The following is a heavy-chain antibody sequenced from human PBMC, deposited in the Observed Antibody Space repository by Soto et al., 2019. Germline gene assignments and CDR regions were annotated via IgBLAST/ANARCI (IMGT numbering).Heavy chain of an antibody. CDR2: ISGSGGST. D-gene: IGHD6-13*01. CDR1: GLPFSSYV. J-gene: IGHJ6*02. Sequence: PGGSLRLSCAASGLPFSSYVMSWVRQAPGKGLEWVSAISGSGGSTYYADSVKGRFTISRDNSKNTLYLQMNSLRAEDTAVYYCANGLYSSPPHGMDVWGQGTTVTVSS. CDR3: ANGLYSSPPHGMDV. V-gene: IGHV3-23*01.